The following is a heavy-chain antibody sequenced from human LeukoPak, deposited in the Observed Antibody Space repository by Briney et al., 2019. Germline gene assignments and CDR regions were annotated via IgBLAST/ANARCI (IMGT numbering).Heavy chain of an antibody. CDR2: IYYSGTT. J-gene: IGHJ3*01. V-gene: IGHV4-59*08. CDR1: GGSISGLY. CDR3: ARHVMRNHPGGSSYTHAFDV. Sequence: SETLSLTCTVSGGSISGLYWSWIRQPPGKGLEWIGFIYYSGTTSYNPSLKSRVTIAIDTSSNQFSLRVRSVTAADTAVYYCARHVMRNHPGGSSYTHAFDVWGHGTRVTVSS. D-gene: IGHD2-8*02.